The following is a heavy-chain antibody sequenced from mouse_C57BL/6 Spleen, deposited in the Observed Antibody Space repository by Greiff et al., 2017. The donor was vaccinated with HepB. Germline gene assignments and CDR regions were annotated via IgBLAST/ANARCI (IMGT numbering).Heavy chain of an antibody. CDR1: GYTFTSYW. V-gene: IGHV1-64*01. CDR3: VYSNYGGFYAMDY. J-gene: IGHJ4*01. CDR2: IHPNSGST. Sequence: QVQLQQPGAELVKPGASVKLSCKASGYTFTSYWMPWVKQRPGQGLEWIGIIHPNSGSTNYNEKFKSKATLTVDKSSSTAYMQLSSLTSEDSAVYYCVYSNYGGFYAMDYWGQGTSVTVSS. D-gene: IGHD2-5*01.